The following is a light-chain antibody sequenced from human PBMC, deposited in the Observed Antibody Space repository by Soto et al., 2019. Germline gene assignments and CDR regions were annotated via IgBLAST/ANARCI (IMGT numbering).Light chain of an antibody. CDR2: GNS. CDR3: QSQGV. J-gene: IGLJ2*01. CDR1: SSNIGAGYD. V-gene: IGLV1-40*01. Sequence: QLVLTQPPSVSGAPGQRVTISCTGSSSNIGAGYDVHWYQQLPGTAPKLLIYGNSNRPSGVPDRFSGSKSGTSASLAITGLQAEDEADYYCQSQGVFGGGTKLTVL.